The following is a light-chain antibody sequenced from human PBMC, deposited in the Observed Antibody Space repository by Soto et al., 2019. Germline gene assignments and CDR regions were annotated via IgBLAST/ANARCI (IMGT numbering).Light chain of an antibody. Sequence: QCVLTRRPSVSWAPGQRGSITCTGSSTNIAAGYGVHWYQQRPGTAPKLLIVGNTIRPSGVPDRFSASASGTSASLAITGLQAEDEGDYYCESFASTLSARDVFGTGTKVTVL. CDR1: STNIAAGYG. CDR2: GNT. CDR3: ESFASTLSARDV. J-gene: IGLJ1*01. V-gene: IGLV1-40*01.